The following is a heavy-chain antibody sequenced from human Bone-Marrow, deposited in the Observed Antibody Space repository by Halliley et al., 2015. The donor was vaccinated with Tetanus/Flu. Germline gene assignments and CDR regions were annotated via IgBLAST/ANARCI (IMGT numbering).Heavy chain of an antibody. CDR2: IYWNDDN. D-gene: IGHD6-19*01. J-gene: IGHJ4*02. Sequence: KALEWLALIYWNDDNRYSPSLRTRLSITKDTLKNQVVLTMTNMEPEDTGTYYCAHSSGWTTDYWGQGTLVTVTS. V-gene: IGHV2-5*01. CDR3: AHSSGWTTDY.